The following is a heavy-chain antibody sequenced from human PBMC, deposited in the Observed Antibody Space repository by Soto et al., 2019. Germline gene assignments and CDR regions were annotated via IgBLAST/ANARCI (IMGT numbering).Heavy chain of an antibody. CDR2: IHYTGST. V-gene: IGHV4-59*11. CDR3: ARGGWSLDY. J-gene: IGHJ4*02. Sequence: SETLSITCSVSGGSIISHYWSWIRQPPGKGLEWIGYIHYTGSTDYNPSLKSRLTISVDTSKNQFSLKLSSVTAADTAVYYCARGGWSLDYWGQGTLVTVS. CDR1: GGSIISHY. D-gene: IGHD2-15*01.